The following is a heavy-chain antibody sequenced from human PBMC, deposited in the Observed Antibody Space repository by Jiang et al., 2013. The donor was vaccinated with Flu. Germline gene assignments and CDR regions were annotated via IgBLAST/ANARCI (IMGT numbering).Heavy chain of an antibody. Sequence: QLVESGGGLIQPGGSLRLSCAASGFTVSSNYMSWVRQAPGKGLEWVSVIYSGGSTYYADSVKGRFTISRDNSKNTLYLQMNSLRAEDTAVYYCARPYYDILTGYQYYFDYWGQGTLVTVSS. CDR1: GFTVSSNY. D-gene: IGHD3-9*01. CDR3: ARPYYDILTGYQYYFDY. V-gene: IGHV3-53*01. CDR2: IYSGGST. J-gene: IGHJ4*02.